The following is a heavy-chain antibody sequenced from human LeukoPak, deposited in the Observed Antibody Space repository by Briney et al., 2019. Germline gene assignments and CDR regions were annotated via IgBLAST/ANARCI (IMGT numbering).Heavy chain of an antibody. V-gene: IGHV4-59*01. CDR2: IYYSGST. J-gene: IGHJ4*02. D-gene: IGHD4-11*01. CDR1: GGSISSYY. Sequence: SETLSLTCTVSGGSISSYYWSWIRQPPGKGLEWIGYIYYSGSTNYNPSLKSRVTISVDTSKNQFSLKLSSVTAADTAVYYCAREQWTTVTKYFDYWGQGTLVTVSS. CDR3: AREQWTTVTKYFDY.